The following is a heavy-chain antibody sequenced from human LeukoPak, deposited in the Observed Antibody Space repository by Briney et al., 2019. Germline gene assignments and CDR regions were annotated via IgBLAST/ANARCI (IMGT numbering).Heavy chain of an antibody. CDR3: AKPYYYDSSGYLPEYFRH. V-gene: IGHV3-23*01. J-gene: IGHJ1*01. D-gene: IGHD3-22*01. Sequence: GGSLRLSCAASGFTFSSYAMSWVRQAPGKGLEWVSAISGSGGSTYYADSVKGRFTISRDNSKNTLYLQMNSLRAEDTAVYYCAKPYYYDSSGYLPEYFRHWGQGTLVTVSP. CDR2: ISGSGGST. CDR1: GFTFSSYA.